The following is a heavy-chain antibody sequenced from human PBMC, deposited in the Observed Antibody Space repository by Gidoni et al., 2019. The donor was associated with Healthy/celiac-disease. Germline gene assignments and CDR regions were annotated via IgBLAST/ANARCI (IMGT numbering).Heavy chain of an antibody. D-gene: IGHD3-3*01. J-gene: IGHJ4*02. Sequence: QVQLQQWGAGLLKPSETLSLTCAVYGGSFSGYYWSWIRQPPGKGLEWIGEINHSGSTNYNPSLKSRVTISVDTSKNQFSLKLSSVTAADTAVYYCARGSNYDFWSGYYPHFDYWGQGTLVTVSS. CDR3: ARGSNYDFWSGYYPHFDY. CDR1: GGSFSGYY. V-gene: IGHV4-34*01. CDR2: INHSGST.